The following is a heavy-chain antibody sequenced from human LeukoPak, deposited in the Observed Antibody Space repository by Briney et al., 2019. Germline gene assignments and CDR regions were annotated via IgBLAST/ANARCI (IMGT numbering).Heavy chain of an antibody. Sequence: ASVKVSCKASGGTFSSYAISWVRQAPGQGLEWMGWINPNSGGTNYAQKFQGRVTMTRDTSISTAYMELSRLRSDDTAVYYCARGSYSWGYWGQGTLVTVSS. CDR2: INPNSGGT. D-gene: IGHD3-10*01. J-gene: IGHJ4*02. CDR1: GGTFSSYA. CDR3: ARGSYSWGY. V-gene: IGHV1-2*02.